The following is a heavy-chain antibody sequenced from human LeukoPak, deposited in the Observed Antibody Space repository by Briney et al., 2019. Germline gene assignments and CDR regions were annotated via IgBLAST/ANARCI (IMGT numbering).Heavy chain of an antibody. D-gene: IGHD3-9*01. V-gene: IGHV1-18*01. Sequence: GASVKVSCKASGYTFTSYGISWVRQAPGQGLEWMGWISAYNGNTNYAQKLQGRVTMTTDTSTSTAYMELRSLRSDDTAVYYCARDHWLYSSKTWYYYGLDIWGQGTTVTVSS. CDR2: ISAYNGNT. CDR3: ARDHWLYSSKTWYYYGLDI. CDR1: GYTFTSYG. J-gene: IGHJ6*02.